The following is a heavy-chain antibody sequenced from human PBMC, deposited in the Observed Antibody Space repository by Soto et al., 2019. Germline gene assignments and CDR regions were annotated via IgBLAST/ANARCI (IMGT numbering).Heavy chain of an antibody. J-gene: IGHJ6*02. V-gene: IGHV1-2*04. CDR3: ARGWCSSTSCYYYYYGMDV. Sequence: GASVKVSCKASGYTFTGYYMHWVRQAPGQGLERMGWINPNSGGTNYAQKFQGWVTMTRDTSISTAYMELSRLRSDDTAVYYCARGWCSSTSCYYYYYGMDVWGQGTTVTVSS. CDR2: INPNSGGT. CDR1: GYTFTGYY. D-gene: IGHD2-2*01.